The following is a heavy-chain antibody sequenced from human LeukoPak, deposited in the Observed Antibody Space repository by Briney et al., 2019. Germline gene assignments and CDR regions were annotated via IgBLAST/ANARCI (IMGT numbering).Heavy chain of an antibody. CDR1: GFTFSSHA. CDR3: AKDITDIAAAGKIY. V-gene: IGHV3-23*01. Sequence: PGGSLRLSCAASGFTFSSHAMSWVRQAPGKGLEWVSTISGSGGSTYYADSVKGRFTISRDNSKNTLYLQMNSLRAEDTAVYYCAKDITDIAAAGKIYWGQGTLVTVSS. J-gene: IGHJ4*02. CDR2: ISGSGGST. D-gene: IGHD6-13*01.